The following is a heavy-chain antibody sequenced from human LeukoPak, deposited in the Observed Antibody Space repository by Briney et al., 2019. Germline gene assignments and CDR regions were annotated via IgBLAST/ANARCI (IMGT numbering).Heavy chain of an antibody. CDR1: GYSFTSYW. CDR3: ARRSLITFGGVIGYDNWFDP. CDR2: IYPGDSDT. Sequence: GESLKISCKGSGYSFTSYWIAWVRQMPGKGLEWMGIIYPGDSDTRYSPSFQGQVTISADKSISTAYLQWSSLKASDTAMYYCARRSLITFGGVIGYDNWFDPWGQGTLVTVSS. V-gene: IGHV5-51*01. J-gene: IGHJ5*02. D-gene: IGHD3-16*02.